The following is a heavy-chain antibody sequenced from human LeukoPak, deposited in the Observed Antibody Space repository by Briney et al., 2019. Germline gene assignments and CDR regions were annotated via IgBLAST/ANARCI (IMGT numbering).Heavy chain of an antibody. Sequence: GGSLRLSCAASGFTFSSYGMSWVRQAPGKGLEWVSTISGSGVTYYADSVKGRLTISRDNSKNTLSLQMNILRADDTAVYYCAKGRDIWFGEIDYWGQGTLVTVSS. V-gene: IGHV3-23*01. J-gene: IGHJ4*02. CDR1: GFTFSSYG. CDR2: ISGSGVT. CDR3: AKGRDIWFGEIDY. D-gene: IGHD3-10*01.